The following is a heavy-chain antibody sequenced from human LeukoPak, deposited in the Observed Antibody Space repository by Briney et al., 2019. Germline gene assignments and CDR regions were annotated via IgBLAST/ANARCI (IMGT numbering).Heavy chain of an antibody. D-gene: IGHD3-16*01. J-gene: IGHJ4*02. CDR1: GGSISSYY. CDR3: ARVEGLEVFDY. Sequence: SGTLSLTCTVSGGSISSYYWSWIRQPPGKGLEWIGYIYYSGSTNYNPSLKSRVTISVDTSKNQFSLKLSSVTAADTAVYYCARVEGLEVFDYWGQGTLVTVSS. V-gene: IGHV4-59*01. CDR2: IYYSGST.